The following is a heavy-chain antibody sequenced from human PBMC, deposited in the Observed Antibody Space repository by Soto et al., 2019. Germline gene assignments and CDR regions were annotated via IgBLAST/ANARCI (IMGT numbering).Heavy chain of an antibody. Sequence: QVQLVQSGAEVKKPGSSVKVSCKASGGTFSSYTISWVRQARGQGLEWMGRIIPILGIANYAQKFQGRVTITADKSTSTAYMELSSLCSEDTAVYYCARASLIADYYYGMDVWGQGTTVNVSS. CDR2: IIPILGIA. J-gene: IGHJ6*02. D-gene: IGHD6-13*01. V-gene: IGHV1-69*02. CDR1: GGTFSSYT. CDR3: ARASLIADYYYGMDV.